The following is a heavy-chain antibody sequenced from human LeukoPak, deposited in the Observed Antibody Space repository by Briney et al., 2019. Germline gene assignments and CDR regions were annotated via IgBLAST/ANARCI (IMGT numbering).Heavy chain of an antibody. CDR2: IYHSGNT. V-gene: IGHV4-38-2*02. CDR3: ARGGPYYYGSATYYGFDY. CDR1: GYFISNGYY. Sequence: SETLSLTCSVSGYFISNGYYWGWMRQPPGKGLEWIGSIYHSGNTYYNPSLKSRFTISVDTSKNQFSLKLKSVTAADTAVYFCARGGPYYYGSATYYGFDYWGQGTLVTVSS. D-gene: IGHD3-10*01. J-gene: IGHJ4*02.